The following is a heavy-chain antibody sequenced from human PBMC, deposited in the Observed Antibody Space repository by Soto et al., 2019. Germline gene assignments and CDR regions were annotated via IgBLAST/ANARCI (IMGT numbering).Heavy chain of an antibody. CDR3: AKTKEGGFDP. V-gene: IGHV4-59*01. Sequence: QVQLQELGPGLVRPSETLSLTCTVSGDSITSNYWSWIRQSPGQGLEWIGYFHYSLNTNYNPSLKSRVIISVDTSKNQFFLKLTSVTAADTAMYYCAKTKEGGFDPWGQGILVTVSS. D-gene: IGHD3-16*01. CDR2: FHYSLNT. CDR1: GDSITSNY. J-gene: IGHJ5*02.